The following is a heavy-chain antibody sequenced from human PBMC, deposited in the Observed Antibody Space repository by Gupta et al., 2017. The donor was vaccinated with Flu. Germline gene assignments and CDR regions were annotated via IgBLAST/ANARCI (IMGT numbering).Heavy chain of an antibody. Sequence: QLVESGGGVVKPGRSLRLSCAASGFPFSNYAMHWVRQAPGKGLEWVGVISIHGKNTQYGDSVKGRFTISRDNSKNTVYLQMNSLRPEDTAIYYCAKDLDAKWIQVLSDFGLNYWGQGTLVTVSS. V-gene: IGHV3-30*18. CDR3: AKDLDAKWIQVLSDFGLNY. CDR1: GFPFSNYA. D-gene: IGHD2/OR15-2a*01. CDR2: ISIHGKNT. J-gene: IGHJ4*02.